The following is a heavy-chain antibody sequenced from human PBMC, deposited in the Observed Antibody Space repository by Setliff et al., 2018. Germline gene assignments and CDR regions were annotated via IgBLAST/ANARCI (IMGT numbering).Heavy chain of an antibody. J-gene: IGHJ4*02. Sequence: LSLSCAASGFTFDDYAMHWVRQVPGKGLVWVSRINSDGSSTSYADSVKGRFTISRDNAKNTLYLQMNSLRAEDTAVYYCARESSSWYYFDYWGQGTLVTVSS. D-gene: IGHD6-13*01. CDR3: ARESSSWYYFDY. CDR2: INSDGSST. CDR1: GFTFDDYA. V-gene: IGHV3-74*01.